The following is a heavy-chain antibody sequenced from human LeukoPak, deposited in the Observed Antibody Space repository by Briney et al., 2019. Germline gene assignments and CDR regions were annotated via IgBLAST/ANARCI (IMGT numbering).Heavy chain of an antibody. Sequence: GGSLRLSCAASGFTFSSYWMHWVRQAPGKGLVWVSRINSDGSSTVYADSVKGRFTISRDNAKNSLYLQMNSLRAEDTAVYYCASGWELLSGAFDIWGQGTMVTVSS. J-gene: IGHJ3*02. D-gene: IGHD1-26*01. CDR1: GFTFSSYW. CDR2: INSDGSST. CDR3: ASGWELLSGAFDI. V-gene: IGHV3-74*01.